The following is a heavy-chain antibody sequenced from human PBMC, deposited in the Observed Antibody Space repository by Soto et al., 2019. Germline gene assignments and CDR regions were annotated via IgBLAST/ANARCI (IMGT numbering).Heavy chain of an antibody. CDR3: SRSGTLLAVWWFDP. D-gene: IGHD1-26*01. CDR1: GFTFSSYA. CDR2: ISGSGGST. Sequence: AGGSLRLSCAASGFTFSSYAMSWVRQAPGKGLEWVSAISGSGGSTYYADSVKGRFTISRDNSKNTLYLQMNSLRAEDTAVYYCSRSGTLLAVWWFDPWGQGTLVTVSS. V-gene: IGHV3-23*01. J-gene: IGHJ5*02.